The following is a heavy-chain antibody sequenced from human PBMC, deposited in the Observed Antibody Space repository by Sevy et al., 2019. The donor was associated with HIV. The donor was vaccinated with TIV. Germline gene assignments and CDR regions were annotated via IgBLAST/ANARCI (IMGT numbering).Heavy chain of an antibody. Sequence: SETLSLTCTVSGGSISSSSYYWGWIRQPPGKGLEWIGSIYYSGSTYYNPSLKSRVTISVYTSKNQFSLKLSFVTAADTDVYYCARHMRVGYSGSSSRGIDYWGQGTLVTVSS. CDR2: IYYSGST. V-gene: IGHV4-39*01. CDR3: ARHMRVGYSGSSSRGIDY. D-gene: IGHD1-26*01. J-gene: IGHJ4*02. CDR1: GGSISSSSYY.